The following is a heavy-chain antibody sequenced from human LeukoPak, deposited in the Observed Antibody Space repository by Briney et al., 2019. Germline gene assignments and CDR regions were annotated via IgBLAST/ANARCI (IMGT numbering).Heavy chain of an antibody. J-gene: IGHJ4*02. D-gene: IGHD5-12*01. V-gene: IGHV1/OR15-1*04. Sequence: ASVKVSCKASGYIFTDYYMHWVRQASGQELGWMGWINPNSGGTSYAQKFRGRVTMTRDTSTSTAYMELRSLRSDDTAVYYCARDSDGYSGYDLVFDYWGQGTLVTVSS. CDR3: ARDSDGYSGYDLVFDY. CDR2: INPNSGGT. CDR1: GYIFTDYY.